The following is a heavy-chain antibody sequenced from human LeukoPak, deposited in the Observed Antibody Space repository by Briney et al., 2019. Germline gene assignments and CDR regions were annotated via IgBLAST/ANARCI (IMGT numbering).Heavy chain of an antibody. J-gene: IGHJ4*02. V-gene: IGHV4-39*07. CDR1: GGSISSSSYY. CDR3: AKRGVVIRVILVGFHKEAYYFDS. D-gene: IGHD3-22*01. CDR2: IYYSGST. Sequence: SETLSLTCTVSGGSISSSSYYWGWIRQPPGKGLEWIGSIYYSGSTYYNPSLKSRVTISVDTSKNQFSLKLGSVTAADTAVYYCAKRGVVIRVILVGFHKEAYYFDSWGQGALVTVSS.